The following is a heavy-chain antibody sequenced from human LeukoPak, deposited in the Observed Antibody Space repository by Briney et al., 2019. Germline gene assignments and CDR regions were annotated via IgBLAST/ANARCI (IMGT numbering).Heavy chain of an antibody. J-gene: IGHJ4*02. CDR2: IKASDNYI. V-gene: IGHV3-21*01. CDR3: ARSRSMSKNDKNLRY. CDR1: GFTFSAYT. D-gene: IGHD1-26*01. Sequence: GGSLRLSCAASGFTFSAYTMNWVRHAPGKGLEWVSSIKASDNYIYNAASVAGRFTVSTCAAQHSLYLQMDSRRAEDTATYYCARSRSMSKNDKNLRYWGQGALVTASS.